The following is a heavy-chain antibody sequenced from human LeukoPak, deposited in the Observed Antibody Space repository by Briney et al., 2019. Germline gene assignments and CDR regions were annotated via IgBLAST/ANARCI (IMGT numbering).Heavy chain of an antibody. CDR2: IDPSDSYT. J-gene: IGHJ4*02. D-gene: IGHD2-2*01. V-gene: IGHV5-10-1*01. CDR1: GYSYTSYW. CDR3: ASSFQGDCSSTSCYANY. Sequence: GESLKISCKGSGYSYTSYWISWVRRMPGKGLEWMGRIDPSDSYTNYSPSFQGHVTISADKSISTAYLQWGSLKASDTAMYYCASSFQGDCSSTSCYANYWGQGTLVTVSS.